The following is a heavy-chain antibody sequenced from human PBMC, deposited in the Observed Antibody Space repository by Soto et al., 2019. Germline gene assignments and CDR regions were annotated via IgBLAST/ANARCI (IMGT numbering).Heavy chain of an antibody. CDR2: ISSSSSYI. CDR1: GFTFSSYS. V-gene: IGHV3-21*01. D-gene: IGHD3-22*01. CDR3: ARTLYYYDSSGYR. Sequence: EVQLVESGGGLVKPGGSLRLSCAASGFTFSSYSMNWVRQAPGKGLEWVSSISSSSSYIYYADSVKGRFTISRDNAKNSLYLQMNSLRDEDTAVYYCARTLYYYDSSGYRWGQGTLVTVSS. J-gene: IGHJ4*02.